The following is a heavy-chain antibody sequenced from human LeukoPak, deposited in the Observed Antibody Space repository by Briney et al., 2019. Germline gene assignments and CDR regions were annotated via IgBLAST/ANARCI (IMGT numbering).Heavy chain of an antibody. Sequence: GGSLRLSCAASGFTFSSYAMSWVRQAPGKGLEWVSAISGSGGSTYYADSVKGRFTISRDNSKNTLYLQMNSLRAEDTAVYYCAKVGVMTTVTLLYYFDYWGQGTLVTVSS. J-gene: IGHJ4*02. V-gene: IGHV3-23*01. CDR2: ISGSGGST. CDR1: GFTFSSYA. D-gene: IGHD4-17*01. CDR3: AKVGVMTTVTLLYYFDY.